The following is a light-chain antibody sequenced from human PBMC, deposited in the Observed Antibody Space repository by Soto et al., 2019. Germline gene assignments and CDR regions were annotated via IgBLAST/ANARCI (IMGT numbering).Light chain of an antibody. J-gene: IGLJ2*01. CDR3: TSYTNSGTLAV. CDR1: SSDIGGYNY. Sequence: QSVLTQPASVSGSPGQSITISCTGTSSDIGGYNYVSWYQQHPGKAPKLIIFDVSNRPSGVSYRISGSTSGNTASLTISGLQGEDEAYYYCTSYTNSGTLAVFGGGTKLTVL. CDR2: DVS. V-gene: IGLV2-14*01.